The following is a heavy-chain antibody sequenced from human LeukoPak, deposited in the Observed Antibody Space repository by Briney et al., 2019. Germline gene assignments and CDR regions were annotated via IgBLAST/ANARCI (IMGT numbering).Heavy chain of an antibody. D-gene: IGHD3-22*01. V-gene: IGHV3-30*04. Sequence: GGSLRLSCAGSGFSFSSYAMHWVRQAPGKGLEWVAVISYDGSNKYYADSVKGRFTISRDNSKNTLYLQMNSLRAEDTAVYYCARDPGGYYYDPIYYFDYWGQGTLVTVSS. CDR1: GFSFSSYA. CDR2: ISYDGSNK. CDR3: ARDPGGYYYDPIYYFDY. J-gene: IGHJ4*02.